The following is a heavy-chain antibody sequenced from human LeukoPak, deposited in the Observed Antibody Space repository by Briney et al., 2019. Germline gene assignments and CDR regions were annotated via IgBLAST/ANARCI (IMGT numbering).Heavy chain of an antibody. Sequence: SETLSLTCTVSGGSVSSSSYYWGWIRQPPGKGLEWIGSIYYSGSAYYNPSLKNRVTISVDTSNNQFSLMLSSVTAADTAIYYCARQGTYRPFDRWGQGTLVTVSS. CDR3: ARQGTYRPFDR. CDR2: IYYSGSA. J-gene: IGHJ4*02. V-gene: IGHV4-39*01. D-gene: IGHD3-16*02. CDR1: GGSVSSSSYY.